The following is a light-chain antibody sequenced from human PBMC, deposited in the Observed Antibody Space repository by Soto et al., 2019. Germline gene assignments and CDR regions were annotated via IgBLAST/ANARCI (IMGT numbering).Light chain of an antibody. CDR1: SSDIGDYNF. Sequence: QSVLTQPRSVSGSPGQSVTISCTGTSSDIGDYNFVSWYQQHPDKAPKLIIYDVTKRPSGVPDRFSGSKSGSTASLTISGLQAEDEADYSCCSYAGSYTLVFGGGTKLTVL. V-gene: IGLV2-11*01. CDR2: DVT. CDR3: CSYAGSYTLV. J-gene: IGLJ2*01.